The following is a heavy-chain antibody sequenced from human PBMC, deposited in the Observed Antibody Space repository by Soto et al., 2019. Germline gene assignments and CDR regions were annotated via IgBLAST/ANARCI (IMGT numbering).Heavy chain of an antibody. J-gene: IGHJ6*02. D-gene: IGHD3-22*01. Sequence: GESLKISCKGSGYSFTSYWISWVRQMPGKGLEWMGRIDPSDSYTNYSPSFQGHVTISADKSISTAYPQWSSLKASDTAMYYCAWLTYYYDSSGPGDYYGMDVWGQGTTVTV. CDR3: AWLTYYYDSSGPGDYYGMDV. CDR1: GYSFTSYW. CDR2: IDPSDSYT. V-gene: IGHV5-10-1*01.